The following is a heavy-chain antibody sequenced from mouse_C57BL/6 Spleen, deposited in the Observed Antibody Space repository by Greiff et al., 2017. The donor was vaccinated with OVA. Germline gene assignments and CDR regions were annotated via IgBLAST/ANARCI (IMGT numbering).Heavy chain of an antibody. CDR1: GYTFTSYW. Sequence: VQLQQPGAELVRPGSSVKLSCKASGYTFTSYWMDWVKQRPGQGLEWIGNIYPSDSETHYNQKFKDKATLTVDKSSSTAYMQLSSLTSEDSAVYYCARSRTGTLDYWGQGTTLTVSS. CDR2: IYPSDSET. V-gene: IGHV1-61*01. D-gene: IGHD4-1*01. J-gene: IGHJ2*01. CDR3: ARSRTGTLDY.